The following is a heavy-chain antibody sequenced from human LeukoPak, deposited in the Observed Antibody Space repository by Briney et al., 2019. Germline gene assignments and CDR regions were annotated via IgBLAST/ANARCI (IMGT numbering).Heavy chain of an antibody. Sequence: SETLSLTCTVSGGSISSGGYYWSWIRQHPGKGLEWIGSIYYSGSTYYNPSLKSRVTISVDTSKNQFSLRLSSVTAADTAVYYCARGQYYYDSSGYYSGAFDYWGQGTLVTVSS. CDR1: GGSISSGGYY. D-gene: IGHD3-22*01. CDR3: ARGQYYYDSSGYYSGAFDY. J-gene: IGHJ4*02. CDR2: IYYSGST. V-gene: IGHV4-39*07.